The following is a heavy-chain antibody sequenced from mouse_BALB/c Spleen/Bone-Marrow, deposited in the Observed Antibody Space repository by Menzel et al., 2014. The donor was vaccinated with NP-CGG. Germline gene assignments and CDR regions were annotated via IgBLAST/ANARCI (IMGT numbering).Heavy chain of an antibody. CDR2: INTKGGST. V-gene: IGHV5-6-2*01. J-gene: IGHJ4*01. Sequence: SCAASGDKFNDHAMGWVRQAPGKGLEWVSGINTKGGSTYYADSVKGRFTISRDNSKNTLYLQMNSLRAEDTAVYYCAGQVSPEQAMASWGQGTLVTVS. CDR3: AGQVSPEQAMAS. CDR1: GDKFNDHA. D-gene: IGHD2-3*01.